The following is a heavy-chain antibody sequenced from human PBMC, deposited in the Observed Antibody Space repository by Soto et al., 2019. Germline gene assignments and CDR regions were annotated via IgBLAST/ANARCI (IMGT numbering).Heavy chain of an antibody. D-gene: IGHD4-17*01. CDR1: CGSISGSC. V-gene: IGHV4-4*07. J-gene: IGHJ6*02. CDR2: LYSRGSS. CDR3: ASLFTVTTDDLFVMNV. Sequence: PSETLSLTCTVSCGSISGSCWSWVRQPAGKGLEWIGRLYSRGSSNYNPSLTSRLTMSLDTSKNQFSLKLRSVPAADTAIYYFASLFTVTTDDLFVMNVWGQGTMVTVSS.